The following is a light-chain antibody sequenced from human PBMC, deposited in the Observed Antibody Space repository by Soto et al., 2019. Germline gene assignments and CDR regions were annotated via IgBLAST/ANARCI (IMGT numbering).Light chain of an antibody. Sequence: DIQMTQSPSSLSASVGDRVTITCRASQGISNYLAWYQQKPGKAPKLLIYGSSTLQSGVPSRVSGSESGTDFTLTISSLPAEDVATYDCQSYYSAPLTFGGETRVQIK. V-gene: IGKV1-27*01. J-gene: IGKJ4*01. CDR3: QSYYSAPLT. CDR2: GSS. CDR1: QGISNY.